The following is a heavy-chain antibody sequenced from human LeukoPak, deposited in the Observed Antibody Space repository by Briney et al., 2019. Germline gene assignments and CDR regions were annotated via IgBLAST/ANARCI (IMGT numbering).Heavy chain of an antibody. CDR3: ARSSRGVIGLLDY. D-gene: IGHD3-10*01. CDR2: INTNTGDP. V-gene: IGHV7-4-1*01. J-gene: IGHJ4*02. Sequence: ASVKVSCKASGYTFSDYTINWVRQAPGQGLEWAGWINTNTGDPIYARGFKGRFVLSVDKSVNTAYLEIASLKNEDNAVYYCARSSRGVIGLLDYWGQGTLVTVSS. CDR1: GYTFSDYT.